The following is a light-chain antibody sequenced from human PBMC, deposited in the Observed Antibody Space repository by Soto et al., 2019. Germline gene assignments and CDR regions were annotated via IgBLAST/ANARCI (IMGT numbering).Light chain of an antibody. J-gene: IGKJ3*01. CDR1: QSVSSSY. Sequence: EIVLTQSPGTLSLSPGERATLSCRASQSVSSSYLAWYQQKPGQAPRLLIYGASSRANGIPDRFSGSGSGTDFTFTISRLEPEDFAVYYCQQYGSSLFTFGPGTKVDI. V-gene: IGKV3-20*01. CDR2: GAS. CDR3: QQYGSSLFT.